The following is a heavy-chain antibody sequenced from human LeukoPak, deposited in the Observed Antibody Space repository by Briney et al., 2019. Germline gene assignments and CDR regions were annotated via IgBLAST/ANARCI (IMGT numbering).Heavy chain of an antibody. D-gene: IGHD1-26*01. CDR1: GYTFIDYY. CDR2: ISPNSGGT. CDR3: ARGGGRYSVDY. Sequence: GASVKVSFKASGYTFIDYYMHWVRQAPGQGLEWIGWISPNSGGTKYVQKFQGRVTMTRDTSITTVYMELSGLSFDDTAVYYCARGGGRYSVDYWGQGTLVIVSS. V-gene: IGHV1-2*02. J-gene: IGHJ4*02.